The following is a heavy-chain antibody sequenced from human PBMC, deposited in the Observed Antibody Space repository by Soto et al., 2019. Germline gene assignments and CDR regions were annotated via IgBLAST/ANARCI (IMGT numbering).Heavy chain of an antibody. J-gene: IGHJ6*02. V-gene: IGHV3-33*01. CDR2: IWHDGSKK. D-gene: IGHD6-13*01. CDR1: GFSFSSYG. CDR3: ARGSIVAAEYGMDV. Sequence: QVRLVESGGGVVQPGRSLILSCAASGFSFSSYGMHWVRQAPGKGLEWVAVIWHDGSKKYYADSVKGRLIISRDNSKNTLYVQINSLRAEDTAVYFCARGSIVAAEYGMDVWGQGTTVTVS.